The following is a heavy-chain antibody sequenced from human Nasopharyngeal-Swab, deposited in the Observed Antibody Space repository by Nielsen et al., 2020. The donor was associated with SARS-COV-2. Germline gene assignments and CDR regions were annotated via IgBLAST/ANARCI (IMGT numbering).Heavy chain of an antibody. CDR3: ARARGAYGDYYYYYDTDV. D-gene: IGHD4-17*01. J-gene: IGHJ6*03. Sequence: SQTLSLTCAISGDSVSISCAAWIWIRQPPSRGLEWLGRTYYRSKWYNDYAVSVKSRITINPDTSKNQLSLHLNLVTPEDAAVYYWARARGAYGDYYYYYDTDVWGKGTTVTVSS. CDR1: GDSVSISCAA. CDR2: TYYRSKWYN. V-gene: IGHV6-1*01.